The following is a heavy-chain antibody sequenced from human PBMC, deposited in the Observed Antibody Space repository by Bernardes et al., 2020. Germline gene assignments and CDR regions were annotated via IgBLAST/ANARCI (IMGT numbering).Heavy chain of an antibody. D-gene: IGHD3-16*01. CDR2: ISGSGGST. CDR3: AKDSFYDYIWGSFDY. J-gene: IGHJ4*02. Sequence: GSLRLSCAASGFTFSSYAMSWVRQAPGKGLEWVSAISGSGGSTYYADSVKGRFTISRDNSKNTLYLQMNSLRAEDTAVYYCAKDSFYDYIWGSFDYWGQGTLVTVSS. CDR1: GFTFSSYA. V-gene: IGHV3-23*01.